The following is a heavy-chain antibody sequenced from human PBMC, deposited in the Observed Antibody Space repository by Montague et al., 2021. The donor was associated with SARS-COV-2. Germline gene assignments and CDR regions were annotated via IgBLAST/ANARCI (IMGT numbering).Heavy chain of an antibody. V-gene: IGHV4-59*08. CDR3: ARQDIQLRFDL. Sequence: SETLSLTCTVSGDSMNNCYWSWIRQPPGKGLEWIGYINYSGTSYYNPSLKSRVTISIDTSKNQCSLKMTAVTAADTAVYFCARQDIQLRFDLWGRGTLVTVSS. CDR1: GDSMNNCY. J-gene: IGHJ2*01. D-gene: IGHD1-1*01. CDR2: INYSGTS.